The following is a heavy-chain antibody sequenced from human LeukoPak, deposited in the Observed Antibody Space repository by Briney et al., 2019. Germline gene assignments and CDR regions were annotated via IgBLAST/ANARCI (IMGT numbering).Heavy chain of an antibody. CDR1: GFTFSTYG. V-gene: IGHV3-30*04. Sequence: QSGGSLRLSCAASGFTFSTYGVHWVRQAPGKGLEWVAVISSDGGNKYYADSVRGRFTISRDNSKNGLYLQMNSLRAEDTAVYYCARGTYYYGRGLDYWGQGTLVTVSS. CDR2: ISSDGGNK. D-gene: IGHD3-10*01. J-gene: IGHJ4*02. CDR3: ARGTYYYGRGLDY.